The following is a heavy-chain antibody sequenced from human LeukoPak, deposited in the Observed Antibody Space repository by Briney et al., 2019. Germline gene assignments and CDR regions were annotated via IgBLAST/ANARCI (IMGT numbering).Heavy chain of an antibody. Sequence: GESLEISWKGAGSRFTSYWIGWVRQLQGKGLEWMGIIYPGDSDTRYSPSFQGQVTISADKSISTAYLQWSSLKASDTAMYYCARRITMVRGAQSGWFDPWGQGTLVTVSS. CDR1: GSRFTSYW. D-gene: IGHD3-10*01. CDR2: IYPGDSDT. CDR3: ARRITMVRGAQSGWFDP. V-gene: IGHV5-51*01. J-gene: IGHJ5*02.